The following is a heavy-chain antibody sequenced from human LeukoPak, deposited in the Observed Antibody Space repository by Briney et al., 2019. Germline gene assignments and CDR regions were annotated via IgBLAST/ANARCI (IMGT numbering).Heavy chain of an antibody. CDR1: GFTFTRYA. D-gene: IGHD6-13*01. V-gene: IGHV3-23*01. CDR2: ININGGDT. Sequence: GGSLRLSCVASGFTFTRYAMSWVRQAPGKGVEWVSGININGGDTYYADSVEGRFTISRDNSKNTLYLQMNSLRAEDTAMYYCAKDGRSSSPYWGQGTLVTVSS. CDR3: AKDGRSSSPY. J-gene: IGHJ4*02.